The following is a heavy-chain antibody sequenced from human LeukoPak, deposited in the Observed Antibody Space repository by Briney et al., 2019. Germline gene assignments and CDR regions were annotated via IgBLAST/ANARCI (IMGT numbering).Heavy chain of an antibody. CDR3: ARGAYTGFDV. J-gene: IGHJ3*01. CDR2: IGKSGDT. D-gene: IGHD5-12*01. Sequence: GGSLRLSCAASGLSFSTYDMHWVRQATGEGLEWVSGIGKSGDTYYVGSVKGRFTISRDNAKNSLYLQMNSLRSGDTAVHYCARGAYTGFDVGGQGTVVTVSS. CDR1: GLSFSTYD. V-gene: IGHV3-13*04.